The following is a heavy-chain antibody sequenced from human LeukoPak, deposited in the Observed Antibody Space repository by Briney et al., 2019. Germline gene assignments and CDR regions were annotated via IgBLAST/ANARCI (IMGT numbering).Heavy chain of an antibody. CDR1: GYTFTSYD. CDR3: ARSGDFWSGYPSDAFDI. Sequence: GASVNVSCKASGYTFTSYDINWVRQATGQGLEWMGWMNPNSGNTGYAQKFQGRVTMTRDTSTSTVYMELSSLRSEDTAVYYCARSGDFWSGYPSDAFDIWGQGTMVTVSS. V-gene: IGHV1-8*02. D-gene: IGHD3-3*01. J-gene: IGHJ3*02. CDR2: MNPNSGNT.